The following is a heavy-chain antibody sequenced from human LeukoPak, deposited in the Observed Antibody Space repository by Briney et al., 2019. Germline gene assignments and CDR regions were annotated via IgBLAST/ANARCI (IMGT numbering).Heavy chain of an antibody. CDR2: ISGSGGST. J-gene: IGHJ4*02. Sequence: QTGGSLRLSCAASGFTFSSYAMSWVRQAPGKGLEWGSAISGSGGSTYYADSVKGRFTISRDNSKNTLYLQMNSLRAEDTAVYYYAKGLLLVPAAKIDYWGQGTLVTVSS. CDR3: AKGLLLVPAAKIDY. CDR1: GFTFSSYA. D-gene: IGHD2-2*01. V-gene: IGHV3-23*01.